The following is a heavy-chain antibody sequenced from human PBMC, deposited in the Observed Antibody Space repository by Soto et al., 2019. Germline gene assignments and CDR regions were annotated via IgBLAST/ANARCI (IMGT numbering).Heavy chain of an antibody. Sequence: SETLSLTCTVSGGSISSGGYYWSWIRQHPGKGLEWIGYIYYSGSTYYNPSLKSRVTISVDTSKNQFSLKLSSVTAADTAVYYCARGGYSSPWFETWGQGKLVTVSS. D-gene: IGHD6-13*01. CDR1: GGSISSGGYY. J-gene: IGHJ5*02. CDR3: ARGGYSSPWFET. V-gene: IGHV4-31*03. CDR2: IYYSGST.